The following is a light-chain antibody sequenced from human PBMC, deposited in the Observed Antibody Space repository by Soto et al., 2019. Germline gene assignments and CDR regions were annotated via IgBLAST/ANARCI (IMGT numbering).Light chain of an antibody. CDR2: DAS. J-gene: IGKJ3*01. V-gene: IGKV3-11*01. CDR1: QSVSSY. CDR3: QQRSNWPLT. Sequence: EIVLTQSPATLSLSPGERATLSCRASQSVSSYLAWYQQKPGQAPRLLIYDASNRATGTTARFSGSGSGTDFTLTISSLEPEDFAVYYCQQRSNWPLTFGPGTKVDIK.